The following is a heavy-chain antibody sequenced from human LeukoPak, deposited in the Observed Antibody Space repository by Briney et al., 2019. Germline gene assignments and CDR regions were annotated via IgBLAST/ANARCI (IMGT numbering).Heavy chain of an antibody. D-gene: IGHD4-17*01. J-gene: IGHJ4*02. CDR1: GGTFSSYA. V-gene: IGHV1-69*05. Sequence: SVKVSCKASGGTFSSYAISWVRQAPGQGLEWMGGIIPIFGTANYAQKFQGRVTITTDESTSTASMELSSLRSEDTAVYYCAIVRGVTTTFDYWGQGTLVTVSS. CDR3: AIVRGVTTTFDY. CDR2: IIPIFGTA.